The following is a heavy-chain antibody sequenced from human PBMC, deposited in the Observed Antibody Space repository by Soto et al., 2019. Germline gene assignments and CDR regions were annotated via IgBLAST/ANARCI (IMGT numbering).Heavy chain of an antibody. Sequence: GGSLRLSCAASGLTFSSYGMHWVRQAPGKGLEWVAVIWYDGSNKYYADSVKGRFTISRDNSKNTLYLQMNSLRAEDTAVYYCARDQGSGYYGVDYWGQGTLVTVSS. V-gene: IGHV3-33*01. J-gene: IGHJ4*02. D-gene: IGHD3-22*01. CDR1: GLTFSSYG. CDR2: IWYDGSNK. CDR3: ARDQGSGYYGVDY.